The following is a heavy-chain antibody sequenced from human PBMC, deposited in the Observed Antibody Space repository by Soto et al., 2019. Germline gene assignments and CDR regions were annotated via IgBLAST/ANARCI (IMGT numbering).Heavy chain of an antibody. CDR1: GGSISSGGYY. CDR2: IYYSGST. J-gene: IGHJ6*02. Sequence: SETLSLTCTVSGGSISSGGYYWSWIRQHPGKGLEWIGYIYYSGSTYYNPSLKSRVTISVDTSKNQFSLKLSSVTAADTAVYYCARDDHEAHIPSGYYGMDVWGQGTTVTVSS. V-gene: IGHV4-31*03. CDR3: ARDDHEAHIPSGYYGMDV.